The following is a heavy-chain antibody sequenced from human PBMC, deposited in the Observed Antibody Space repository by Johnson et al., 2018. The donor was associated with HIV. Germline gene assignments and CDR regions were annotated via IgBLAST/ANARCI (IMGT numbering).Heavy chain of an antibody. CDR2: ISYDGSNK. J-gene: IGHJ3*02. D-gene: IGHD4-17*01. Sequence: QMLLVESGGGLVKPGGSLRLSCAASGITFSDYYMSWIRQAPGKGLEWVAVISYDGSNKYYADSVKGRFTISRDNSKNTLYLQMNSLRAEDTAVYYCARGMTTVTNHDAFDIWGQGTMVTVSS. V-gene: IGHV3-30-3*01. CDR3: ARGMTTVTNHDAFDI. CDR1: GITFSDYY.